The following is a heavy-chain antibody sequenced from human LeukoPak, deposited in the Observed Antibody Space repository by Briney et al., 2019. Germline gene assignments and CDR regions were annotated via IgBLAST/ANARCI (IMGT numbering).Heavy chain of an antibody. D-gene: IGHD6-19*01. V-gene: IGHV4-39*07. CDR1: GGSISSYY. Sequence: SQTLSLTCTVSGGSISSYYWGWIRQPPGKGLEWIGSIYYSGSTYYNPSLKSRVTISVDTSKNQFSLKLSSVTAADTVVYYCARRSGQYYFDYWGQGTLVTVSS. J-gene: IGHJ4*02. CDR3: ARRSGQYYFDY. CDR2: IYYSGST.